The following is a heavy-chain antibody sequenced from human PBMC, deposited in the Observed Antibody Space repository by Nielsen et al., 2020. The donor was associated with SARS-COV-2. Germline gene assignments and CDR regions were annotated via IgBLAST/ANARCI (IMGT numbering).Heavy chain of an antibody. CDR1: GFTFSSYW. CDR3: ARDSGGSYDL. J-gene: IGHJ5*02. V-gene: IGHV3-7*01. Sequence: GGSLRLSCAASGFTFSSYWMSWVRQAPGKGLEWVANIKQDGSEKYYVDSVKGRFTISRDNSKNILYLQMDSLRAEDMAVYYCARDSGGSYDLWGHGTLVTVSS. CDR2: IKQDGSEK. D-gene: IGHD1-26*01.